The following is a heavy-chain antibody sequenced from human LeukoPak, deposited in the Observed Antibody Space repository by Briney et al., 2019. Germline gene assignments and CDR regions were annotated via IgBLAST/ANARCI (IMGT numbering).Heavy chain of an antibody. CDR2: IYYSGST. V-gene: IGHV4-4*02. J-gene: IGHJ3*02. CDR3: AKVNPAFDI. CDR1: GGSISSTNW. Sequence: SSETLFLTCAVSGGSISSTNWWSWVRQVPGRGLEWIGEIYYSGSTNYNPSLRSRVSISIDRSKNHFSLKLSSVTAADTAVYYCAKVNPAFDIWGQGTMVTVSS.